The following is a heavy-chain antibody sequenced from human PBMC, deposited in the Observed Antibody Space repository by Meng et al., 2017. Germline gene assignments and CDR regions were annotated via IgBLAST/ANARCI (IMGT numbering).Heavy chain of an antibody. J-gene: IGHJ4*02. CDR2: INHSGST. D-gene: IGHD3-16*01. CDR3: ARGRGSWGY. V-gene: IGHV4-34*01. CDR1: GGSFSGYY. Sequence: QVQLRQWGAGLLKPSETLSRTCAVYGGSFSGYYWSWIRQPPGKGLEWIGEINHSGSTNYNPSLKSRVTISVDTSKNQFSLKLSSVTAADTAVYYCARGRGSWGYWGQGTLVTVSS.